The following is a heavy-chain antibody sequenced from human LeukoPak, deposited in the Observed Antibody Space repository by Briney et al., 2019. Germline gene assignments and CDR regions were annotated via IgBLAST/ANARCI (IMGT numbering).Heavy chain of an antibody. Sequence: SETLSLTCTVSGGSISSGTYYWSWIRQPAGKGLEWIGRFYTSENTNYNPSLKSRVTISLDTSKNQFSLKLSSVTAADTAVYYCASRLYYDFWSGPRKTRNEGYFDLWGRGTLVTVSS. J-gene: IGHJ2*01. CDR3: ASRLYYDFWSGPRKTRNEGYFDL. V-gene: IGHV4-61*02. CDR1: GGSISSGTYY. CDR2: FYTSENT. D-gene: IGHD3-3*01.